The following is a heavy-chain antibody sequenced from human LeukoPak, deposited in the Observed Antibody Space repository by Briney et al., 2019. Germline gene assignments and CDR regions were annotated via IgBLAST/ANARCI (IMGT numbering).Heavy chain of an antibody. Sequence: GASVKLSCKASGYRFTGYYIHWLRQAPGQGPEWRGRIDPNSGGTNSAQKFQARVTLTRDTSIATVYMELSSLRSNDTAVYYCARDQAGTTTWYLYMNYWGQGTLVTVSS. J-gene: IGHJ4*02. V-gene: IGHV1-2*06. CDR1: GYRFTGYY. D-gene: IGHD1-14*01. CDR3: ARDQAGTTTWYLYMNY. CDR2: IDPNSGGT.